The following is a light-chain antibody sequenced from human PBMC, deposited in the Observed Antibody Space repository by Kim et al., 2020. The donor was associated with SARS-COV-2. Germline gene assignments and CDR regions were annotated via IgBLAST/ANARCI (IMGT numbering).Light chain of an antibody. V-gene: IGLV3-21*04. CDR1: NIGSNS. Sequence: APGKTASITCGGNNIGSNSVHWYQQKSGQAPVMVKYYDSARPSGIPERFSGSNSGNTATLTISRVEAGDEADYYCQVWDSRTDHVVFGGGTQLTVL. J-gene: IGLJ2*01. CDR2: YDS. CDR3: QVWDSRTDHVV.